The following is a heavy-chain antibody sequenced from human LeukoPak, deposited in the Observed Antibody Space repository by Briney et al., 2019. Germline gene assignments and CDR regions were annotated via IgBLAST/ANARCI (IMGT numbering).Heavy chain of an antibody. CDR3: VTGAFDY. Sequence: PSETLSLTCAVYGGSFSGYYWSWIRQPPGKGLEWIGEINHSGSTNYNPSLKSRVTILVDTSKNQFSLKLSSVTAADTAVYYCVTGAFDYWGQGTLVTVSS. CDR1: GGSFSGYY. J-gene: IGHJ4*02. D-gene: IGHD1-14*01. CDR2: INHSGST. V-gene: IGHV4-34*01.